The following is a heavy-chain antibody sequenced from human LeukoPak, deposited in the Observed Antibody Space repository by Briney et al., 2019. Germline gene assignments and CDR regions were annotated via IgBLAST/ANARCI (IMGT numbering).Heavy chain of an antibody. CDR3: ARDDAYSYGYYEDYYYVMDV. Sequence: ASVKVSCKASGYTFTSYAISWVRQAPGQGLEWMGWISVYNGNTNYAQNLQGRVTMTTDTSTSTAYMELRSLRSDDTAVYYCARDDAYSYGYYEDYYYVMDVWGHGTTVTVSS. D-gene: IGHD5-18*01. J-gene: IGHJ6*02. V-gene: IGHV1-18*01. CDR2: ISVYNGNT. CDR1: GYTFTSYA.